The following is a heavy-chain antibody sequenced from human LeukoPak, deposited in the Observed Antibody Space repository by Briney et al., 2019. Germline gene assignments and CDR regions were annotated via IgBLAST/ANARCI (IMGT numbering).Heavy chain of an antibody. J-gene: IGHJ4*02. CDR2: ISWNSGSI. CDR1: GFTFDDYA. Sequence: GGSLRLSCAASGFTFDDYAMHWVRQGPGKGLEWVSGISWNSGSIGYADSVKGRFTISRDNSKNTLYLQMNSLRAEDTAVYYCARDLASYYDILTGYHTRSFDHWGQGTLVTVSS. D-gene: IGHD3-9*01. V-gene: IGHV3-9*01. CDR3: ARDLASYYDILTGYHTRSFDH.